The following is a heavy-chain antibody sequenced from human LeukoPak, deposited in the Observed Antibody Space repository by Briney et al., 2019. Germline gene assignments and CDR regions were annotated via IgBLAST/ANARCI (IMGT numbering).Heavy chain of an antibody. CDR1: GGSISSYY. CDR2: IYYSGST. D-gene: IGHD3-10*01. V-gene: IGHV4-59*08. CDR3: ARGYYGSGSYFDY. J-gene: IGHJ4*02. Sequence: PSETLSLTCTVSGGSISSYYWSCIRQPPGKGLEWIGYIYYSGSTNYNPSLKSRVTISVDTSKNQFSLKLSSVTAADTAVYYCARGYYGSGSYFDYWGQGTLVTVSS.